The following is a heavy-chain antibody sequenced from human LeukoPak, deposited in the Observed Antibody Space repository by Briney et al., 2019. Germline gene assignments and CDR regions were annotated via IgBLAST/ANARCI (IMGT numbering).Heavy chain of an antibody. D-gene: IGHD3-16*01. CDR3: AKGGLDP. V-gene: IGHV5-10-1*01. J-gene: IGHJ5*02. CDR1: GYSFTSYW. Sequence: GESLKISCKGSGYSFTSYWINWVRQMPGKGLEWMGRIDPSDSYTKYSPSFQGHVTFSVDTSISTAYLQWSSLTASDTAMYYCAKGGLDPWGQGTLVTASS. CDR2: IDPSDSYT.